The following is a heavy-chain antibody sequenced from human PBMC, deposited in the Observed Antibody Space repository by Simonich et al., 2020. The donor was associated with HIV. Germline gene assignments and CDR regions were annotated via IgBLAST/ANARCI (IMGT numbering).Heavy chain of an antibody. CDR1: GFTFSSYA. D-gene: IGHD3-10*01. J-gene: IGHJ6*04. Sequence: QVQLVESGGGVVQPGRSLRLSCAASGFTFSSYAMHWVRQAPGKGLGWVAVISYDGSNKYYADSVKGRFTISRDNSKNTLYLQMNSLRAEDTAVYYCARVGKGSGMGALDVWGKGTTVTVSS. CDR2: ISYDGSNK. CDR3: ARVGKGSGMGALDV. V-gene: IGHV3-30*07.